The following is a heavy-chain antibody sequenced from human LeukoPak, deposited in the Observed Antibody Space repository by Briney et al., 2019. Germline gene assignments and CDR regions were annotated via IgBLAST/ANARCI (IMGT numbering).Heavy chain of an antibody. V-gene: IGHV3-33*01. CDR2: IWYDGSNK. CDR3: ARAIVAGPWILAY. Sequence: PGGSLRLSCAASGFTFSSYGMHWVRQAPGKGLEWVAVIWYDGSNKYYADSVRGRFTISRDNSKNTLYLQMNSLRAEDTAVYYCARAIVAGPWILAYWGQGTLVTVSS. CDR1: GFTFSSYG. D-gene: IGHD6-19*01. J-gene: IGHJ4*02.